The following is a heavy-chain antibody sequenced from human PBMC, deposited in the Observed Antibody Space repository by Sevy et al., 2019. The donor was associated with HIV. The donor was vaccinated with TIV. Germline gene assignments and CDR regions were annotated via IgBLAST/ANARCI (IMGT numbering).Heavy chain of an antibody. J-gene: IGHJ4*02. D-gene: IGHD3-10*01. Sequence: GGSLRLSCAASGFIFSTSPMHWVRQAPGKGLECVAILSYDDSDENYADSVKGRFTISRDNSKNTLHLQMNSLRTEDTAVYYCAKDDLGSIDYWGQGTLVTVSS. V-gene: IGHV3-30-3*02. CDR2: LSYDDSDE. CDR1: GFIFSTSP. CDR3: AKDDLGSIDY.